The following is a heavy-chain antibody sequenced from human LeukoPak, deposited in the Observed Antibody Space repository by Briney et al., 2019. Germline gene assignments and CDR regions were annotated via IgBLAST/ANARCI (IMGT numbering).Heavy chain of an antibody. D-gene: IGHD3-16*01. CDR3: ARDLRGGYFDY. CDR1: GGTFSTYA. Sequence: GASVKVSCKASGGTFSTYAISWVRQAPGQGLEWMGGISPIFGTANYAQKFQGRVTITTDESTSTAYMELSSLRSEATAVYYCARDLRGGYFDYWGQGTLVTVSS. CDR2: ISPIFGTA. V-gene: IGHV1-69*05. J-gene: IGHJ4*02.